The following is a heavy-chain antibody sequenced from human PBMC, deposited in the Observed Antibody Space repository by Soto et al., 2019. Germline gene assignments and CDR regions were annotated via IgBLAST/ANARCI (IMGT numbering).Heavy chain of an antibody. V-gene: IGHV2-5*01. Sequence: QITLKESGPTLVKPTQTLTLTCTFSGFSLSTSGVGVGWIRQPPGKALEWLALIFWNDDKRYSPSLKSRLTIPKGTPKHPVVLTITYMDPVYTATYYCAHTVFYCSSTSCYNCFDPWGQGTLVTVSS. D-gene: IGHD2-2*01. CDR2: IFWNDDK. CDR1: GFSLSTSGVG. J-gene: IGHJ5*02. CDR3: AHTVFYCSSTSCYNCFDP.